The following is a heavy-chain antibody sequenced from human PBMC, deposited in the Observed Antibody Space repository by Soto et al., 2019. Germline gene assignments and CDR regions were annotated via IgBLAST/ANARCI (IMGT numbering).Heavy chain of an antibody. CDR2: ISGSGGST. CDR1: GFTFSSYA. J-gene: IGHJ5*02. D-gene: IGHD6-13*01. Sequence: EVQLLESGGGLVQPGGSLRLSCAASGFTFSSYAMSWVRQAPGKGLEWVSGISGSGGSTYYADSVKGRFTISRDNSKNTLYLQMNSLRAEDTAVYYCAKDRAASASEGDWFGPWGQGNLVTGSS. CDR3: AKDRAASASEGDWFGP. V-gene: IGHV3-23*01.